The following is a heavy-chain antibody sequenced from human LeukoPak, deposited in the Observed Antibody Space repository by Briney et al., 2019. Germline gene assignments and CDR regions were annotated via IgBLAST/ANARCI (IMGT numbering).Heavy chain of an antibody. J-gene: IGHJ6*03. CDR3: ARGVMGAAADNYYYYYYMDV. D-gene: IGHD6-13*01. Sequence: SETLSLTCAVYGGSFSGYYWSWIRQPPGKGLEWIGEINHSGSTNYNPSLKSRVTISVDTSKNQFSLKLSSVTAADTAVYYCARGVMGAAADNYYYYYYMDVWGKGTTVTISS. V-gene: IGHV4-34*01. CDR1: GGSFSGYY. CDR2: INHSGST.